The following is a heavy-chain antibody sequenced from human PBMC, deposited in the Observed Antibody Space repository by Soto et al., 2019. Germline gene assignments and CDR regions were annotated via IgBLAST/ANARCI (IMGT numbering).Heavy chain of an antibody. J-gene: IGHJ4*02. D-gene: IGHD3-22*01. V-gene: IGHV1-69*01. CDR2: IIPIFGTA. CDR1: GGTFSRHA. CDR3: ARGWGYDRNDYYYAY. Sequence: QVQLVQSGAEVRKPGSSVKVSCKASGGTFSRHAISWVRQAPGQGLEWMGGIIPIFGTANHAQKFQGRVTIIADESTSTVYMELSSLRSEDTAMYYCARGWGYDRNDYYYAYCGQGTLVIVSS.